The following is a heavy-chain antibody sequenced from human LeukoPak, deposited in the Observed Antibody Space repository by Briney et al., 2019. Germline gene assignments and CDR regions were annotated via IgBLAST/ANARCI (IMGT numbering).Heavy chain of an antibody. V-gene: IGHV3-72*01. CDR2: TRNKPNGYTT. CDR3: VRVRHGDYFDY. J-gene: IGHJ4*02. D-gene: IGHD4-17*01. CDR1: GFSITDHY. Sequence: GGSLRLSCAASGFSITDHYMDWVRQAPGKGLERVGRTRNKPNGYTTDYGTSVKGRFIVSGDDSENSLYLQMNGLKTEDTAVYYCVRVRHGDYFDYWGQGTLVTVSS.